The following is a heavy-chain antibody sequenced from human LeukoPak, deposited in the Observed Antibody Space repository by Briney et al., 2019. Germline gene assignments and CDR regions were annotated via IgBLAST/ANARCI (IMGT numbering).Heavy chain of an antibody. Sequence: ASVKVSCKASGYTFTSYGISWVRQAPGQGLERMGWISAYNGNTNYAQKLQGRVTMTTDTSTSTAYMELRSLRSDDTAVYYCARGGWSMIREVPFYLDAWGKGTTVTISS. J-gene: IGHJ6*04. V-gene: IGHV1-18*01. CDR1: GYTFTSYG. D-gene: IGHD3-10*01. CDR2: ISAYNGNT. CDR3: ARGGWSMIREVPFYLDA.